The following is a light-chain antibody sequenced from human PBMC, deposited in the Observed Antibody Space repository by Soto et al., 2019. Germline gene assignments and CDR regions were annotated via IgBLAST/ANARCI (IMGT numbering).Light chain of an antibody. CDR1: QSISRW. CDR2: GAS. CDR3: QQYNSYS. J-gene: IGKJ1*01. V-gene: IGKV1-5*01. Sequence: DIQMTQSPSTLSASVGDRVTITCRASQSISRWLAWSQQKPGKAPNLLIYGASSLESGVPSRFSGSGSGTEFTLTISSLQPDDFATYYCQQYNSYSFGQGTKVDIK.